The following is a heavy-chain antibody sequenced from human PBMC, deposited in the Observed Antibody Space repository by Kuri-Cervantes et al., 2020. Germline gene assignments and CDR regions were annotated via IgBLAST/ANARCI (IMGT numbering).Heavy chain of an antibody. CDR2: ISSSSSYI. Sequence: GESLKISCAASGFTFSSYSMNWVRQAPGKGPEWVSSISSSSSYIYYADSVKGRFTISRDNAKNSLYLQMNSLRAEDTAVYYCARELRNDYWGQGTLVTVSS. V-gene: IGHV3-21*04. CDR3: ARELRNDY. D-gene: IGHD4-17*01. J-gene: IGHJ4*02. CDR1: GFTFSSYS.